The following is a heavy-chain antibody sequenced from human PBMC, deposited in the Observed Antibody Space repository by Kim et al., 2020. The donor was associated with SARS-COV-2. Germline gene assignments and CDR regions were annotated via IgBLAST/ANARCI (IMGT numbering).Heavy chain of an antibody. CDR3: ARDHRSLRWQWLVRTSGAFDI. D-gene: IGHD6-19*01. CDR2: IKQDGSEK. Sequence: GVSLRLSCAASGFTFSSYWMSWVRQAPGKGLEWVANIKQDGSEKYYVDSVKGRFTISRDNAKNSLYLQMNSLRAEDTAVYYCARDHRSLRWQWLVRTSGAFDIWGQGTMVTVSS. J-gene: IGHJ3*02. CDR1: GFTFSSYW. V-gene: IGHV3-7*03.